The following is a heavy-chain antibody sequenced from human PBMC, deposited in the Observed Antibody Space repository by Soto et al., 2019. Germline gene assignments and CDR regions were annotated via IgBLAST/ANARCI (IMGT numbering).Heavy chain of an antibody. Sequence: SETLSLTCTVSGGSISSYYWSWIRQPPGKGLEWIGYIYYSGSTNYNPSLKSRVTISVDTSKNQFSLKLSSVTAADTAVYYCARGYYDILTGYHPHDYWGQGTLVTSPQ. CDR3: ARGYYDILTGYHPHDY. D-gene: IGHD3-9*01. CDR1: GGSISSYY. V-gene: IGHV4-59*01. CDR2: IYYSGST. J-gene: IGHJ4*02.